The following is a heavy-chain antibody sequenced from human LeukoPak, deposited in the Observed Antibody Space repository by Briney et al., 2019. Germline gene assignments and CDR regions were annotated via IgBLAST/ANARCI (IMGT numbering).Heavy chain of an antibody. CDR2: INTNTGNP. Sequence: ASVKVSCKASGYTFTSYAMNWVRQAPGQGLEWMGWINTNTGNPTYAQGFTGWFVFSLDTSVSTAYLQISSLKAEDTAVYYCARDEGVGATTGFDYWGQGTLVTVSS. J-gene: IGHJ4*02. CDR3: ARDEGVGATTGFDY. D-gene: IGHD1-26*01. CDR1: GYTFTSYA. V-gene: IGHV7-4-1*02.